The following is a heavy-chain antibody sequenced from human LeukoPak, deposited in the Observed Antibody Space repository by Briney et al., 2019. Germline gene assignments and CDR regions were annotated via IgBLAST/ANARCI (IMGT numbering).Heavy chain of an antibody. CDR3: ARGQYGSGSYYNGADY. D-gene: IGHD3-10*01. CDR1: GYTFTSYD. J-gene: IGHJ4*02. CDR2: MNPNSGNT. Sequence: ASVKVSCKASGYTFTSYDINWVRQATGQGLEWMGWMNPNSGNTGYAQKFQGRVTITRNTSISTAYMELSSLRSEDTAVYYCARGQYGSGSYYNGADYWGQGTLVTVSS. V-gene: IGHV1-8*03.